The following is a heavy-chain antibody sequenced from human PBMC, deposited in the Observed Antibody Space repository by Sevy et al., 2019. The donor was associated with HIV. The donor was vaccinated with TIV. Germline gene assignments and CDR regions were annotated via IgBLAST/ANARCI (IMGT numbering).Heavy chain of an antibody. D-gene: IGHD6-13*01. J-gene: IGHJ6*02. CDR3: ARGPDRASWIAAAGTAKYYYYGMDV. Sequence: GGSLRLSCAASGFTFSSYDMHWVRQATGKGLEWVSAIGTAGDTYYPGSVKGRFTISRENAKNSLYLQMNSLRAGDTAVYYCARGPDRASWIAAAGTAKYYYYGMDVWGQGTTVTVSS. CDR2: IGTAGDT. V-gene: IGHV3-13*01. CDR1: GFTFSSYD.